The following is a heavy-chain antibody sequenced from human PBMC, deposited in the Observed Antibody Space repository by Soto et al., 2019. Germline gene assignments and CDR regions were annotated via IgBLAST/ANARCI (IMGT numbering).Heavy chain of an antibody. J-gene: IGHJ5*02. CDR1: GDSIISSDFY. Sequence: SETLSLTCTVPGDSIISSDFYWGWVRQPPGKGLEWIGSIFYLGSSYYNPSLKSRVTMSVDTSKNQFSLRLRSVTAADTALYFCARHSLALRKNNLFDPWGQGIMVTFSS. CDR3: ARHSLALRKNNLFDP. CDR2: IFYLGSS. V-gene: IGHV4-39*01. D-gene: IGHD3-3*02.